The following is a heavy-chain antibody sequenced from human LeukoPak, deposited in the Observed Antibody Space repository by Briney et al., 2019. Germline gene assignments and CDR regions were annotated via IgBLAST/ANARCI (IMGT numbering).Heavy chain of an antibody. D-gene: IGHD3-22*01. J-gene: IGHJ3*02. CDR2: INPNSSGT. CDR3: ARDWAPYDSSAFDI. CDR1: GYTFTGYY. V-gene: IGHV1-2*02. Sequence: ASVKVSCKASGYTFTGYYMHWVRQAPGQGLEWMGWINPNSSGTNYAQKFQGRVTMTRDTSISTAYMELSRLRSDDTAVYYCARDWAPYDSSAFDIWGQGTMVTVSS.